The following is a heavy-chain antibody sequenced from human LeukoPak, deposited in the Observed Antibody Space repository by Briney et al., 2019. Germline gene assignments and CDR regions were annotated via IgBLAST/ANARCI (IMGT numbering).Heavy chain of an antibody. CDR1: GLTFSSYA. CDR2: ISGSGGST. Sequence: GGPLSLFCAASGLTFSSYAMSWVRQAPGKGLEWVSAISGSGGSTYYADSVKGWFTISRDNSKNTLYLQMNSLRAEDRAVYYCAKIDVGGWFNYWGQGTLVTVSS. J-gene: IGHJ4*02. V-gene: IGHV3-23*01. CDR3: AKIDVGGWFNY. D-gene: IGHD6-19*01.